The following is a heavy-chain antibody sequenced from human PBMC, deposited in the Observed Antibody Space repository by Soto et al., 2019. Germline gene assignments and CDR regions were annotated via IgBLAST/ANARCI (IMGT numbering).Heavy chain of an antibody. V-gene: IGHV6-1*01. CDR3: ARDQRLAAAGHYYYYGMDV. CDR2: TYYRSKWYN. D-gene: IGHD6-13*01. CDR1: GDSVSSNSAA. J-gene: IGHJ6*02. Sequence: SQTLSLTCAISGDSVSSNSAAWNWIRQSPSRGLEWLGRTYYRSKWYNDYAVSVKSRITINPDTSKNQFSLQLNSVTPEDTAVYYCARDQRLAAAGHYYYYGMDVWGQGTTVTVSS.